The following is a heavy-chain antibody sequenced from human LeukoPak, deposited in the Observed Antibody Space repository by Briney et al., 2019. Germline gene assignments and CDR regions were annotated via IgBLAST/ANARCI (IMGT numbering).Heavy chain of an antibody. Sequence: KTSETLSLTCTVSGGSISSYYWSWIRQSPGKGLEWIGEINHSGSTNYNPSLKSRVTISVDTSKNQFSLKLSSVTAADTAVYYCARRGYSYDPSYYYYYHMDVWGKGTTVTVSS. CDR2: INHSGST. D-gene: IGHD5-18*01. V-gene: IGHV4-34*01. CDR1: GGSISSYY. CDR3: ARRGYSYDPSYYYYYHMDV. J-gene: IGHJ6*03.